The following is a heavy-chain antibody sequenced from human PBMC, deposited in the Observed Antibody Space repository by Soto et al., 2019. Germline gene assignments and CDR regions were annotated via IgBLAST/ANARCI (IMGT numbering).Heavy chain of an antibody. D-gene: IGHD6-13*01. CDR2: IYSGGST. J-gene: IGHJ3*02. CDR3: ARVGGRVLAAAGTDGAFDI. CDR1: GFTVSSNY. V-gene: IGHV3-53*01. Sequence: GGSLRLSCAASGFTVSSNYMSWVRQAPGKGLEWVSVIYSGGSTYYADSVKGRFTISRDNSKNTLYLQMNSLRAEDTAVYYCARVGGRVLAAAGTDGAFDIWGQGTMVTVSS.